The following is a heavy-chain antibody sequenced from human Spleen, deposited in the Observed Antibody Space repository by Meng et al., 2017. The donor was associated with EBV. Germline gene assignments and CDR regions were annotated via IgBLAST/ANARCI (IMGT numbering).Heavy chain of an antibody. Sequence: QGRLVQSGAWVKKPGASGKVSGEASEDTFTTYDIHWVRQAPGQGPEWMGVVNPSGESITYAQKFQGRLTLTWDTSTSTVYLELSSLRSEDTAVYYCAARYHYDNSGYYWWGQGTLVTVSS. CDR1: EDTFTTYD. D-gene: IGHD3-22*01. CDR2: VNPSGESI. V-gene: IGHV1-46*01. CDR3: AARYHYDNSGYYW. J-gene: IGHJ4*02.